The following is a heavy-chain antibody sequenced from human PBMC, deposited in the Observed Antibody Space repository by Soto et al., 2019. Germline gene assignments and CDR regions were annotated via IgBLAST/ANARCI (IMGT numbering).Heavy chain of an antibody. D-gene: IGHD2-21*02. J-gene: IGHJ5*02. CDR2: FYYTGST. Sequence: SETLSLTFTVSGASVRSTDYYWSWIRQAPGKGLEGIGYFYYTGSTYYKPSLMSRLTISVDTSKNQFSLKLTSVTAAETAVYYCVRTAREGAVYAHWFDXWGQGTQVTVSX. V-gene: IGHV4-30-4*01. CDR3: VRTAREGAVYAHWFDX. CDR1: GASVRSTDYY.